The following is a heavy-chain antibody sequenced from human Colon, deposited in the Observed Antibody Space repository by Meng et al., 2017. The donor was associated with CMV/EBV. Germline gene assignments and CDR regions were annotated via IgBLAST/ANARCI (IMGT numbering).Heavy chain of an antibody. Sequence: GGSLRLSCRASGFTFSDYEMNWVRQAPGKGLEWVSYTSTRGSTIYYADSVKGRFTISRDNAKNSLDLQVISLRAEDTALYYCAKQLTGSAAWVFDPWGQGTVVTVSS. D-gene: IGHD1-1*01. CDR2: TSTRGSTI. V-gene: IGHV3-48*03. J-gene: IGHJ5*02. CDR1: GFTFSDYE. CDR3: AKQLTGSAAWVFDP.